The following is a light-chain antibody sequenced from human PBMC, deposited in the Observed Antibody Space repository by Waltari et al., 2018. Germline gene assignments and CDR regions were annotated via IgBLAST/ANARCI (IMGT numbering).Light chain of an antibody. J-gene: IGKJ2*01. Sequence: DIQMTQSPPPLYASVGDRVTITCRASQSISSWLAWYQQKPGKAPKLLIYKASSLESGVPSRFSGSGSGTEFTLTISSLQPDDFATYYCQQYNSYPYTFGQGTKLEIK. CDR2: KAS. V-gene: IGKV1-5*03. CDR3: QQYNSYPYT. CDR1: QSISSW.